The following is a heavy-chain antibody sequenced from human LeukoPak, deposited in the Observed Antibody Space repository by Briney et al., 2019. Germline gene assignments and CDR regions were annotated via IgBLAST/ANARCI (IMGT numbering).Heavy chain of an antibody. D-gene: IGHD3-22*01. V-gene: IGHV3-48*02. Sequence: PGGSLRLSCAASGFSFSTYSMNWVRQAPGKGLERVSYIRSSGSTIYYADSVKGRFTISRDNAKNSLYLQMNSLRDEDTAVYYCARDPAHSSGPFDCWGQGTLVTVSS. CDR3: ARDPAHSSGPFDC. CDR2: IRSSGSTI. J-gene: IGHJ4*02. CDR1: GFSFSTYS.